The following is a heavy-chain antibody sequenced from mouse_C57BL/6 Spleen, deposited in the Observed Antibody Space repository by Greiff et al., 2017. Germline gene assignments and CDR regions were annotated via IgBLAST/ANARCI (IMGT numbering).Heavy chain of an antibody. D-gene: IGHD1-1*01. CDR2: INPNNGGT. V-gene: IGHV1-18*01. CDR1: GYTFTDYN. Sequence: VHVKQSGPELVKPGASVKIPCKASGYTFTDYNMDWVKQSHGKSLEWIGDINPNNGGTIYNQKFKGKATLTVDKSSSTAYMELRSLTSEDTAVYYCARSGDYYGSSDWDGYYFDYWGQGTTLTVFS. J-gene: IGHJ2*01. CDR3: ARSGDYYGSSDWDGYYFDY.